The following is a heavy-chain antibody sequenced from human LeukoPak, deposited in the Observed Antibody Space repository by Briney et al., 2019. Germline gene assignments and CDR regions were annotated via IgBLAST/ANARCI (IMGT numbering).Heavy chain of an antibody. J-gene: IGHJ4*02. Sequence: ETLSLTCSVSGGPISSYYWSWVRQAPGKGLEWVSLISADGGSTFSADSVKGRFSISRDNSKNSLYLQMNSLRSEDTAMYYCAKESGKFDYWGQGTLVAVSS. CDR1: GGPISSYY. V-gene: IGHV3-43*02. CDR3: AKESGKFDY. CDR2: ISADGGST.